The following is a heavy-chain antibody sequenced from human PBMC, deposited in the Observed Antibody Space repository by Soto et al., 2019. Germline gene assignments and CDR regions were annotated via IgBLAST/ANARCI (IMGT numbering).Heavy chain of an antibody. V-gene: IGHV1-46*03. D-gene: IGHD6-13*01. CDR2: IIPIGGST. Sequence: ASVKVSCKASGGTFSSYTISWVRQAPGQGLEWMGIIIPIGGSTSYAQKFQGRVTMTRDTSTSTVYMELSSLRSEDTAVYYCASNGYSSTWHSWFDPWGQGTLVTVSS. CDR1: GGTFSSYT. J-gene: IGHJ5*02. CDR3: ASNGYSSTWHSWFDP.